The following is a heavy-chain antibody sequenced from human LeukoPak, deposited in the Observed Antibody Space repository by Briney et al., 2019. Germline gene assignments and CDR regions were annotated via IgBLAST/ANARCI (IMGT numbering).Heavy chain of an antibody. J-gene: IGHJ2*01. CDR1: GFSVGSKY. V-gene: IGHV3-53*01. Sequence: PGGSLRLSCEASGFSVGSKYMNWVRQAPGKGLEWVSILYSGADTYYADSVRGRFTISRDSSKNTVFLQMNSLRADDTAVYYCARVGDHYHWYFGLWGRGTRVSVSS. CDR2: LYSGADT. CDR3: ARVGDHYHWYFGL. D-gene: IGHD3-10*01.